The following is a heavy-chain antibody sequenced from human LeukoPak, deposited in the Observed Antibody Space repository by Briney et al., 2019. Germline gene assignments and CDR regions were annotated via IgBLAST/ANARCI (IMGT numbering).Heavy chain of an antibody. CDR3: ARYSIAAAGSFDY. CDR1: GFTFSDCY. Sequence: GGSLRLSCAASGFTFSDCYMSWVRQAPGKGLEWVSVIYSGGSTYYADSVKGRFTISRDNSKNTLYLQVNSLRAEDTAVYYCARYSIAAAGSFDYWGQGTLVTVSS. CDR2: IYSGGST. J-gene: IGHJ4*02. V-gene: IGHV3-53*01. D-gene: IGHD6-13*01.